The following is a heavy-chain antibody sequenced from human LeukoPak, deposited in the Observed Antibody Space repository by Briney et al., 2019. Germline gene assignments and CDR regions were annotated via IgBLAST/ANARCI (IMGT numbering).Heavy chain of an antibody. CDR2: ISSNGGST. J-gene: IGHJ5*02. D-gene: IGHD3-10*01. V-gene: IGHV3-64*01. Sequence: GGSLRLSCAASGFTFSSYAMHWVRQAPGKGLEYVSAISSNGGSTYYANSVKGRFTISRDNSKNTLHLQMGSLRAEDMAVYYCARRVTYYYGSGSYFWFDPWGQGTLVTVSS. CDR3: ARRVTYYYGSGSYFWFDP. CDR1: GFTFSSYA.